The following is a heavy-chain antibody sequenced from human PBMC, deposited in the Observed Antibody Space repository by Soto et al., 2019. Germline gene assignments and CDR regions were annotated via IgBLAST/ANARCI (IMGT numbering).Heavy chain of an antibody. Sequence: QVQLQESGPGLVKPSETLSLTCAVSGASVSRIGFHWGWIRQPPGQGLEWIGSIYDAGTTFYNPSLNSRVTISEDTSKNHFSLRLTSGTAADTAVYYCARRGSGHTFDYWGQGPLVTVSS. V-gene: IGHV4-39*01. CDR1: GASVSRIGFH. CDR2: IYDAGTT. CDR3: ARRGSGHTFDY. J-gene: IGHJ4*02. D-gene: IGHD3-10*01.